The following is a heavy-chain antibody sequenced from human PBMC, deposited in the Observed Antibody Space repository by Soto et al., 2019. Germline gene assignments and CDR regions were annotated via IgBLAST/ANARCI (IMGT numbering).Heavy chain of an antibody. CDR1: GFAFSSNA. Sequence: GGSLRLSCSASGFAFSSNAMSWVRQAPGKGLEWVSTVGTSGRDKCYAESVKGRFTISRDNAENTLELQMSSLRAEDTALYYCAISLIADTTVAYWGPGTQVTVSS. D-gene: IGHD2-15*01. CDR3: AISLIADTTVAY. V-gene: IGHV3-23*01. CDR2: VGTSGRDK. J-gene: IGHJ4*02.